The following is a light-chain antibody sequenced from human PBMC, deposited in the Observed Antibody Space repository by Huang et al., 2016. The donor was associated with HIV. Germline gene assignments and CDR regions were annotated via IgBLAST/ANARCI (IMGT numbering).Light chain of an antibody. CDR1: QTVSSN. CDR2: GAS. CDR3: QQYNKWPVA. V-gene: IGKV3-15*01. Sequence: EIVMTQSPATLSVSPEERATLSCRASQTVSSNLAWYQQKPGQAPRLLIYGASTRATGIPARFSGSGSGTEFTLTISSLQSEDFAVYYCQQYNKWPVAFGQGTKLEIK. J-gene: IGKJ2*01.